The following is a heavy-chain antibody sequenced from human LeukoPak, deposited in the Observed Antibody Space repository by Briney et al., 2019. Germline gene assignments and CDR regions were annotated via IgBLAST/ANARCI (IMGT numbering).Heavy chain of an antibody. CDR2: ISYDGSNK. D-gene: IGHD2-21*02. J-gene: IGHJ3*02. V-gene: IGHV3-30-3*01. CDR3: ARAGVVTAILGAFDI. Sequence: PGGSLRLSCAASGFTFSSYAMHWVRQAPGKGLEWVAVISYDGSNKYYADSVKGRFTISRDNSKNTLYLQMNSLRAEDTAVYYYARAGVVTAILGAFDIWGQGTMVTVSS. CDR1: GFTFSSYA.